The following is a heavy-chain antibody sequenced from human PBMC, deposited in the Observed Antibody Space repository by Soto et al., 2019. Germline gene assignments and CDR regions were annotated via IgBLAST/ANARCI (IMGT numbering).Heavy chain of an antibody. CDR3: ARTQYSGSYYYYYGMDV. D-gene: IGHD1-26*01. CDR2: IYPGDSDT. Sequence: GESLKISCNGSGYSFTSYWIGWLRQMPGKGLEWMGIIYPGDSDTRYSPSFQGKVTISADKSISTAYLQWSSSKASDTAMYYCARTQYSGSYYYYYGMDVWGQGTTVTVSS. V-gene: IGHV5-51*01. J-gene: IGHJ6*02. CDR1: GYSFTSYW.